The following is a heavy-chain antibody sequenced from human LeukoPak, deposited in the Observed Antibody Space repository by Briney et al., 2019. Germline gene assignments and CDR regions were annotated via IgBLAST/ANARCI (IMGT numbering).Heavy chain of an antibody. CDR2: IYYSGST. CDR1: GGSISSSSYY. Sequence: PSETLSLTCTVSGGSISSSSYYWGWIRQPPGKGLEWIGSIYYSGSTYYNPSLKSRVTISVDTSKNQFSLKLSSVTAADTAVYYCARADGSYYGSGVDYWGQGTLVTVSS. CDR3: ARADGSYYGSGVDY. V-gene: IGHV4-39*07. D-gene: IGHD3-10*01. J-gene: IGHJ4*02.